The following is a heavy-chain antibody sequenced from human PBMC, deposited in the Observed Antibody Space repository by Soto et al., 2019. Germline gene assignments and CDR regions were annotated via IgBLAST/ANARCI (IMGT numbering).Heavy chain of an antibody. Sequence: SETLSLTCAVSGDSIRSRNWWSWVCQSPGKGLEWVGEIYHSGNTNYNASLKSRVIISLDESKNQFSLKLTSVTAADTAVYYCARARTDAEGFGYYYGMDVWGQGTTVTVSS. J-gene: IGHJ6*02. V-gene: IGHV4-4*02. CDR3: ARARTDAEGFGYYYGMDV. D-gene: IGHD3-10*01. CDR1: GDSIRSRNW. CDR2: IYHSGNT.